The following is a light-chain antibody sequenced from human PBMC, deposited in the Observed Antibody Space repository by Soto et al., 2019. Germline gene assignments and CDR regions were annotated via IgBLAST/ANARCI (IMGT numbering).Light chain of an antibody. J-gene: IGLJ2*01. CDR3: QTWGTGIVV. V-gene: IGLV4-69*01. CDR1: SGHSSYA. CDR2: LNSDGSH. Sequence: QSVLTQSPSASASLGASVKLTCTLSSGHSSYAIAWHQQQPEKGPRYLMKLNSDGSHSKGDGTPDRFSGSSSGAERYLPISSLQSEDEADYYCQTWGTGIVVFGGGTKLTVL.